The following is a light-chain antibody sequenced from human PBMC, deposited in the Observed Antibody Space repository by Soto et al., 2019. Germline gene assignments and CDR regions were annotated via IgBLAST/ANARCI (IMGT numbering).Light chain of an antibody. CDR2: GAS. CDR3: QHYGSSLFT. V-gene: IGKV3-20*01. J-gene: IGKJ3*01. Sequence: EIVLTQSPGTLSLSPGERATLSCRASQSVSSNYLAWYQQKPGQAPRLLIYGASSRATGIPDRFSGSGSGTDFTLTIRRLEPQDFAVYFCQHYGSSLFTFGPGTKVDIK. CDR1: QSVSSNY.